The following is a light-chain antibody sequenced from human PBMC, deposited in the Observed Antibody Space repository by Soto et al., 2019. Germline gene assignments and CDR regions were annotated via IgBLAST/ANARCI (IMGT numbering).Light chain of an antibody. CDR1: SRDVGGYNY. V-gene: IGLV2-14*03. Sequence: QSVLTQPASVSGSPGQSITISCTGTSRDVGGYNYVSWYQKNPGKAPKLMIYDVSNRPSGVSDRFSGSKSGNTASLTISGLQAEDEADYYCSSYSNSTTLYVFGTGTQLTVL. CDR3: SSYSNSTTLYV. J-gene: IGLJ1*01. CDR2: DVS.